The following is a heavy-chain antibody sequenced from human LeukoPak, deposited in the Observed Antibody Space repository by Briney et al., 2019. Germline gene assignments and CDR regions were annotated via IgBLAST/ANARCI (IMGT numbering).Heavy chain of an antibody. Sequence: SETLSLTCAVYGGAFSGYYRSWIRQPPGKGLEWIGEINHSGSTNYNPSLKSRVTMSVDTSKNQFSLKLSSVTAADTAVFYCARGQSIVGATGDYWGQGTLVTVSS. V-gene: IGHV4-34*01. CDR2: INHSGST. D-gene: IGHD1-26*01. J-gene: IGHJ4*02. CDR1: GGAFSGYY. CDR3: ARGQSIVGATGDY.